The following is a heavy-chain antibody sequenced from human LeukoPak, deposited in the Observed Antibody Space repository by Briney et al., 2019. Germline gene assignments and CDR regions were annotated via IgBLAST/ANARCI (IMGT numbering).Heavy chain of an antibody. D-gene: IGHD6-13*01. Sequence: GASVKVSCKASGYTFTSYDVHWVRQATGQGLECMGWMNPNSGDTGFAQKFQGRVTMTRDTSISTAYMELSSLRSDDTAVYYCANIAAAATDYWGQGTLVTVSS. CDR1: GYTFTSYD. CDR2: MNPNSGDT. J-gene: IGHJ4*02. CDR3: ANIAAAATDY. V-gene: IGHV1-8*01.